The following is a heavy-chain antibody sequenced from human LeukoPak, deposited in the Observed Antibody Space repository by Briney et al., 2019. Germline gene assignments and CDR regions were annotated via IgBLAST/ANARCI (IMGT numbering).Heavy chain of an antibody. V-gene: IGHV3-30-3*01. CDR3: ASDHYGGNLGRAFDI. CDR2: ISFDGSNK. Sequence: GRSLRLSCAASGFTFSSDAMHWVRQAPGKGLEWVTIISFDGSNKYYADSVKGRFTISRDNSKNTLYLQMNSLRADDTAVYYCASDHYGGNLGRAFDIWGQGTMVTVSS. CDR1: GFTFSSDA. J-gene: IGHJ3*02. D-gene: IGHD4-23*01.